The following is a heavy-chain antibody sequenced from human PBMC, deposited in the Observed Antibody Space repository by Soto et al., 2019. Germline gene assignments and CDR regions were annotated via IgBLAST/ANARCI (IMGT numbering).Heavy chain of an antibody. V-gene: IGHV3-53*01. J-gene: IGHJ4*02. CDR1: GFTVSSNY. CDR3: ARGIRDYYGSGSYYNSGFDY. CDR2: IYSGGST. D-gene: IGHD3-10*01. Sequence: GGSLRLSCAASGFTVSSNYMSWVRQAPGKGLEWVSVIYSGGSTYYADSVKGRFTISRDNSKNTLYLQMNSLRAEDTAVYYCARGIRDYYGSGSYYNSGFDYWGQGTLVTVS.